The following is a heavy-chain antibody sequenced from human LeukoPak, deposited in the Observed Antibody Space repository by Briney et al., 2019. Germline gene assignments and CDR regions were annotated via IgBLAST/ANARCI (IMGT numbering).Heavy chain of an antibody. CDR2: ISSSSSTI. V-gene: IGHV3-48*04. Sequence: GGSLRLSCAASGFTFSNYGMSWVRQAPGKGLEWVSYISSSSSTIYYADSVKGRFTISRDNAKNSLYLQMNSLRAEDTAVYYCARDQGSADDAFDIWGQGTMVTVSS. CDR1: GFTFSNYG. J-gene: IGHJ3*02. CDR3: ARDQGSADDAFDI. D-gene: IGHD2-15*01.